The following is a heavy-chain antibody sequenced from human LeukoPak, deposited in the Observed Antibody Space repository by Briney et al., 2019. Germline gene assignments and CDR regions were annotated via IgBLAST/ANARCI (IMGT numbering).Heavy chain of an antibody. V-gene: IGHV1-69*13. CDR1: GGTFSSYA. CDR2: IIPIFGTA. D-gene: IGHD3-22*01. J-gene: IGHJ4*02. CDR3: AGAWYYYDSSGYWPLDY. Sequence: SVKVSCKASGGTFSSYAISWMRQAPGQGLEWMGGIIPIFGTANYAQKFQGRVTITADESTSTAYMELSSLRSEDTAVYYCAGAWYYYDSSGYWPLDYWGQGTLVTVSS.